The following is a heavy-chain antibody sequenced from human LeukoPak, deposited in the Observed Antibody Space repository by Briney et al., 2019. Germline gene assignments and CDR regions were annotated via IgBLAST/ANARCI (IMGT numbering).Heavy chain of an antibody. J-gene: IGHJ5*02. CDR2: IYYTGST. CDR1: GGSISSNSYS. D-gene: IGHD6-6*01. V-gene: IGHV4-39*01. Sequence: SETLSLTCSVSGGSISSNSYSWGWIRQPPGKGLEWIGSIYYTGSTYYNPSLKSRVTISVDTSKNQFSLRLSSVTATDTAVYYCARKGGGQLVNTRRWFDPWGQGTLVTVSS. CDR3: ARKGGGQLVNTRRWFDP.